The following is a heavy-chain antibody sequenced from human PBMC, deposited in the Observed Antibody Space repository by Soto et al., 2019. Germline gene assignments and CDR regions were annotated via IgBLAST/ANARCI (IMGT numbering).Heavy chain of an antibody. V-gene: IGHV1-18*01. J-gene: IGHJ6*02. CDR2: ISPYNDHT. CDR3: ARGGYYDNSWGKLSHYGLDV. CDR1: GYTFIRYG. Sequence: QVQLAQSTGEVKKPGASVRVSCKATGYTFIRYGIAWVRQAPGQGFEWMGWISPYNDHTVYAQKFQGRVTMTADTSTRTVYMNLSGLKYDDTDVYYCARGGYYDNSWGKLSHYGLDVWGQGTSVSVSS. D-gene: IGHD3-16*01.